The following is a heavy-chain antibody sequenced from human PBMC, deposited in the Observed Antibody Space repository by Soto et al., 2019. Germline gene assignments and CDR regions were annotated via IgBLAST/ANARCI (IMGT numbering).Heavy chain of an antibody. CDR3: AKDLTLGIVGAWGHYFEY. J-gene: IGHJ4*02. CDR1: GFTFSSFA. Sequence: QVQLVEAGGGVLQPGRSLRLSCAASGFTFSSFAMHWVRQAPGKGLEWVAFISHDGSNTYYADSLNARVTISRDNFKKTVYLEINSLRAEDTAVYHCAKDLTLGIVGAWGHYFEYWGQGTLVTVSS. D-gene: IGHD1-26*01. V-gene: IGHV3-30-3*01. CDR2: ISHDGSNT.